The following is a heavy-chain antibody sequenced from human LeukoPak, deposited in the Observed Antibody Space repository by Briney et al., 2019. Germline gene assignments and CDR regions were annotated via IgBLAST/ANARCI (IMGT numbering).Heavy chain of an antibody. Sequence: GGSLRLSCAASGFTFSSYGMHWVRQAPGKGLEWVAVISYDGSNKYYADSVKGRFTISRDNSKNTLYLQMNSLRAEDTAVYYCANDPEGGSYLKFNYRGQGTLVTVSS. J-gene: IGHJ4*02. CDR2: ISYDGSNK. V-gene: IGHV3-30*18. D-gene: IGHD1-26*01. CDR3: ANDPEGGSYLKFNY. CDR1: GFTFSSYG.